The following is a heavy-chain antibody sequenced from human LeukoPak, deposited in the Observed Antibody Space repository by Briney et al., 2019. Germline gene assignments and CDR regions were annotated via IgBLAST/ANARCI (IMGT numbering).Heavy chain of an antibody. CDR3: ARVGYGSGFDY. CDR1: GGSISSGGYY. D-gene: IGHD3-10*01. V-gene: IGHV4-30-2*01. J-gene: IGHJ4*02. CDR2: IYHSGST. Sequence: SQTLSLTCTVSGGSISSGGYYWSWIRQPPGKGLEWIGYIYHSGSTYYNPSLKSRVTISVDTSKNQFSLKLSSVTAADTAVYYCARVGYGSGFDYWGQGTLVTVSS.